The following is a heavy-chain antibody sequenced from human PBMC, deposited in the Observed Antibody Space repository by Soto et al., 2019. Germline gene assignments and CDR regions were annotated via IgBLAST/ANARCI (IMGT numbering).Heavy chain of an antibody. V-gene: IGHV3-23*01. CDR2: ISGSGGHT. D-gene: IGHD2-8*01. CDR3: AKIEMGWFAH. Sequence: GSLRLSCTGSGFSFFSYAMSWVRQAPGKGLEWVSTISGSGGHTYYADSVKGRFVVSRDNDKNTAYLHMSSLTGEDTAVYFCAKIEMGWFAHWGQGTQVTVSS. J-gene: IGHJ5*02. CDR1: GFSFFSYA.